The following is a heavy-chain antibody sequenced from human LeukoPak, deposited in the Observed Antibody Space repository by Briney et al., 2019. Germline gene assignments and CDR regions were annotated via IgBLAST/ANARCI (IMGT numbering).Heavy chain of an antibody. J-gene: IGHJ4*02. CDR3: ARYSSGWLHYFDY. CDR2: INHSGST. Sequence: SETLSLTCAVYGGSFSGYYWSWIRQPPGKGLEWIGEINHSGSTNYNPSLKSRVTISVDTSKNQFSLKLSSVTAADTAVYYCARYSSGWLHYFDYWGQGTLVTVSS. V-gene: IGHV4-34*01. CDR1: GGSFSGYY. D-gene: IGHD6-19*01.